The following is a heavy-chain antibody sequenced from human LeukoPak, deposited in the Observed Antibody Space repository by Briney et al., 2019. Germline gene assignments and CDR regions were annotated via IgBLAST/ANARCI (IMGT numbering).Heavy chain of an antibody. CDR1: GGSISSTSYY. J-gene: IGHJ4*02. V-gene: IGHV4-39*01. Sequence: PSETLSLTCTVPGGSISSTSYYWGWIRQPPGKGLEWIGRIYYSGSNYYNPSLKSRVSISLDTSKKQFSLKLSSVTAADTAVYYCARPTDYGSGSYYNVYPFDYWGQGTLVTVSS. D-gene: IGHD3-10*01. CDR2: IYYSGSN. CDR3: ARPTDYGSGSYYNVYPFDY.